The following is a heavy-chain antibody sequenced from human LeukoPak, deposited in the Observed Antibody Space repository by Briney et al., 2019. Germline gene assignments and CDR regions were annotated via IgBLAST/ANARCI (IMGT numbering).Heavy chain of an antibody. J-gene: IGHJ4*02. Sequence: PGGSLRLSCAASGFTFSSYAMSWVRQAPGKGLEWVSAVSGSGGSTYYADSVKGRFTISRDNSKNTLYLQMNSLRAEDTAVYYCAKDYRLSGSGSYFWGQGTLVTVSS. CDR1: GFTFSSYA. D-gene: IGHD3-10*01. V-gene: IGHV3-23*01. CDR2: VSGSGGST. CDR3: AKDYRLSGSGSYF.